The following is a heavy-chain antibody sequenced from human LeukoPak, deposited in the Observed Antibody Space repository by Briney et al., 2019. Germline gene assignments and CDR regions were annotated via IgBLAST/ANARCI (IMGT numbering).Heavy chain of an antibody. Sequence: SVKVSCKASGYTFTGYYMHWVRQAPGQGLEWMGGIIPIFGTANYAQKFQGRVTITADESTSTAYMELSSLRSEDTAVYYCAIGERMVLWYWGQGTLVTVSS. J-gene: IGHJ4*02. CDR2: IIPIFGTA. CDR3: AIGERMVLWY. V-gene: IGHV1-69*13. D-gene: IGHD3-10*01. CDR1: GYTFTGYY.